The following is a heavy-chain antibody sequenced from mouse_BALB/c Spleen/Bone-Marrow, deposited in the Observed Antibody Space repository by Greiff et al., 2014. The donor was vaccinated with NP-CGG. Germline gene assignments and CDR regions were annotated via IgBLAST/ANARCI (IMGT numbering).Heavy chain of an antibody. CDR3: ARYYYGSSYFDY. CDR1: GFNIKDTY. Sequence: EVQRVESGAELVKPGASVKLSCTASGFNIKDTYMHWAKQRPEQGLEWIGRIDPANGNTKYDPKFQGKATITADTSSNTAYLQLSSLTSEDTAVYYCARYYYGSSYFDYWGQGTTLTVSS. J-gene: IGHJ2*01. D-gene: IGHD1-1*01. V-gene: IGHV14-3*02. CDR2: IDPANGNT.